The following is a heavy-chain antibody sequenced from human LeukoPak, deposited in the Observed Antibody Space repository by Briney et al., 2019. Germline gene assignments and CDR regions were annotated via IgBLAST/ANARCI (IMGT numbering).Heavy chain of an antibody. CDR1: GFTFSGSA. D-gene: IGHD6-6*01. V-gene: IGHV3-73*01. Sequence: GGSLRLSCAASGFTFSGSAMHWVRQASGKGLEWVGRIRSKANSYATAYAASVRGRFTISRDNSKNTLYLQMNSLRAEDTAVYYCARDPRHSSSPPLWGQGTMVTVSS. CDR3: ARDPRHSSSPPL. CDR2: IRSKANSYAT. J-gene: IGHJ3*01.